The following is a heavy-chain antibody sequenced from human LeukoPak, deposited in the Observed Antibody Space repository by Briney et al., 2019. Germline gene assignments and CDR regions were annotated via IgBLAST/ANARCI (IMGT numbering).Heavy chain of an antibody. CDR2: MYYSGSA. Sequence: SETLSLTCTVSGGSLTSYYWSWIRQPPGKELEWLGHMYYSGSATHNLCLNSRITISVDTSNTQFSLSLSSVSAADTAVYYCARAQRSGSDRFGMDVWGQETTVSVPS. CDR3: ARAQRSGSDRFGMDV. CDR1: GGSLTSYY. J-gene: IGHJ6*02. V-gene: IGHV4-59*01. D-gene: IGHD6-19*01.